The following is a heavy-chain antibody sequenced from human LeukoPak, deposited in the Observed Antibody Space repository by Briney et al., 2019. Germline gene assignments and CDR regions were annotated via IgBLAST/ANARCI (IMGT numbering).Heavy chain of an antibody. J-gene: IGHJ4*02. V-gene: IGHV3-53*01. Sequence: GGSLRLSCAASGVAVIGNYMSWVRQPPGKGLEWGSFISINTDTFSADSVRGRFTISRDSSKNTLFLQMNSLRDEDSAVYYCAIAQSWDELFDSWGQGTLVTVSS. D-gene: IGHD1-26*01. CDR2: ISINTDT. CDR3: AIAQSWDELFDS. CDR1: GVAVIGNY.